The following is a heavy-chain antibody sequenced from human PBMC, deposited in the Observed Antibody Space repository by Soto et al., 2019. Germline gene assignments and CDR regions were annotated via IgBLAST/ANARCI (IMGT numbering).Heavy chain of an antibody. Sequence: EVQLVESGGGLVQPGGSLRLSCAGSGFSFSNHHMHWVRQAPGKGLEYVSGISANGGTICYANSVKGRFTISRDNSKNTLFLQMGDLRNEDMAVYYCARVRKTYGDYDYWGQGTLVTVSS. V-gene: IGHV3-64*01. J-gene: IGHJ4*02. CDR1: GFSFSNHH. CDR3: ARVRKTYGDYDY. CDR2: ISANGGTI. D-gene: IGHD4-17*01.